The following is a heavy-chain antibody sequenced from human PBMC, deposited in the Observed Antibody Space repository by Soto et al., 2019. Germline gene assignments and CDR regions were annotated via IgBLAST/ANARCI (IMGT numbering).Heavy chain of an antibody. CDR3: AKMYRGYSGYIQS. V-gene: IGHV3-23*01. CDR2: ISAGGVST. CDR1: GFTFTNYA. D-gene: IGHD5-12*01. Sequence: GWSLRLSCATSGFTFTNYAMTLVRQGPGKGLEWVSSISAGGVSTYFADSVKGRFTISRDNSKNTLFLHMNSLRAEDTAVYYCAKMYRGYSGYIQSWGKGTLVTVSS. J-gene: IGHJ5*02.